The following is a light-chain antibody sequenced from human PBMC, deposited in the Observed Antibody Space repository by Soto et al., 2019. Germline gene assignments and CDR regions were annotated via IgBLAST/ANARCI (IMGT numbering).Light chain of an antibody. CDR2: ATS. J-gene: IGKJ4*01. V-gene: IGKV1-12*01. CDR3: QQADIFQLT. CDR1: QPLGAW. Sequence: DIQMTQFPSSVSASVGDRVTITCRASQPLGAWLAWYQQKPGKAPKLLIYATSTLESGVPSRFSGSGSGTEFTLPLSSLQPEDFATYYCQQADIFQLTFGGGTRVEIK.